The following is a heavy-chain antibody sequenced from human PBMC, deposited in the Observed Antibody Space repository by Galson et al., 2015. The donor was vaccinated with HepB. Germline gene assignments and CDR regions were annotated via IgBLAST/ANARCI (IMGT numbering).Heavy chain of an antibody. CDR3: VRDSVWGEDPPNFDN. D-gene: IGHD1-26*01. V-gene: IGHV5-51*01. CDR2: IYPGDSDT. CDR1: GYSFASYW. J-gene: IGHJ4*02. Sequence: SGYSFASYWIGWVRQMPGKGLECMGIIYPGDSDTRYSPSFRGQVTISADKSISTAYLQWSSLKASDTAVYFCVRDSVWGEDPPNFDNWGQGTLVAVSS.